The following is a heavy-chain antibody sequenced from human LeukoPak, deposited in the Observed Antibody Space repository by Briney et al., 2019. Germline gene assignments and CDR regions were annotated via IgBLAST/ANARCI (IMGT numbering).Heavy chain of an antibody. J-gene: IGHJ4*02. D-gene: IGHD6-13*01. CDR3: ARPYSSSGYYFDY. CDR1: GFTFSDYY. Sequence: GGSLRLSCAASGFTFSDYYMSWIRQAPGKGLEWVSYISSSGSTIYYADSVKGRFTISRDNAKNSLYLQMNSVRAEDTAVYYCARPYSSSGYYFDYWGQGTLVTVSS. V-gene: IGHV3-11*01. CDR2: ISSSGSTI.